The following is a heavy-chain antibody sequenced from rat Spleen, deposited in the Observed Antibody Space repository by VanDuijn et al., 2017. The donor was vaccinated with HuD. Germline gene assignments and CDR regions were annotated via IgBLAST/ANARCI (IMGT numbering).Heavy chain of an antibody. J-gene: IGHJ3*01. D-gene: IGHD1-11*01. Sequence: EVQLVESGGGLVQPGRSLKLSCAASGFTFSNYDMAWVRQAPTKGLEWVASISPSGGSTYYRDSVKGRFTISRDNTENTVYLQMNSLRSEDTATYYCARLGTEAIGNWFSYWGQGTLVTVSS. V-gene: IGHV5S13*01. CDR3: ARLGTEAIGNWFSY. CDR1: GFTFSNYD. CDR2: ISPSGGST.